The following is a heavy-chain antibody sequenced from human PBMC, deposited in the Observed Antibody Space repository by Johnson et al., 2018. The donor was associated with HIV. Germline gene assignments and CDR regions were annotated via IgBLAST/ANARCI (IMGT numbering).Heavy chain of an antibody. D-gene: IGHD5-24*01. J-gene: IGHJ3*02. CDR2: ARYDGSKK. CDR3: AKGPLEAYDAFDI. CDR1: GFFFSTYG. V-gene: IGHV3-30*02. Sequence: QVKLVESGGGVVQPGVSLRLSCAASGFFFSTYGMHWVRQPPGKGLEWVAIARYDGSKKYYADSVKGRFTISRDNSKNTLYLQMNSLRAEDTAVYYCAKGPLEAYDAFDIWGQGTMVTVSS.